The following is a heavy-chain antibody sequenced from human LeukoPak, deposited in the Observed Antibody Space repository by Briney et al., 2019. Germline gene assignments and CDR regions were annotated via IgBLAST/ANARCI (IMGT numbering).Heavy chain of an antibody. CDR1: GFTISSYS. CDR3: AKDRSGSWAIDV. J-gene: IGHJ3*01. D-gene: IGHD1-26*01. Sequence: GGSLRLSCAASGFTISSYSMNWVRQAPGKGLEWVSYISSSGNTIDYADSVKGRFTISRDNSKNTLFLQMNSLRSEDTAVYYCAKDRSGSWAIDVWGQGTMVTVSS. V-gene: IGHV3-48*01. CDR2: ISSSGNTI.